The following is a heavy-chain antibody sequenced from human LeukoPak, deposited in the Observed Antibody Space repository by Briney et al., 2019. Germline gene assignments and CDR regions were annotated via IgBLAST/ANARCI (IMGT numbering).Heavy chain of an antibody. D-gene: IGHD5-24*01. J-gene: IGHJ4*02. CDR3: AKGRDGYNYWDY. V-gene: IGHV3-23*01. CDR2: ISGSGGST. CDR1: GFTVSSTY. Sequence: GGSLRLSCAASGFTVSSTYMSWVRQAPGKGLEWVSAISGSGGSTYYADSVKGRFTISRDNSKNTLYLQMNSLRAEDTAVYYCAKGRDGYNYWDYWGQGTLVTVSS.